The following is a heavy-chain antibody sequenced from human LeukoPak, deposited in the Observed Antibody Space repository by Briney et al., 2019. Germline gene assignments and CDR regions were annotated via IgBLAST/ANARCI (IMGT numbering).Heavy chain of an antibody. CDR3: AKVGIGYFDY. Sequence: GGSLRLSCAASGFTFSSYAMSWVRQAPGKGLEWVSAVSGSAGSTYYADSVKGRFTISRDNSKNTLYLQMNSLRAEDTAVYYCAKVGIGYFDYWGQGTLVTVSS. J-gene: IGHJ4*02. CDR2: VSGSAGST. V-gene: IGHV3-23*01. CDR1: GFTFSSYA. D-gene: IGHD2-15*01.